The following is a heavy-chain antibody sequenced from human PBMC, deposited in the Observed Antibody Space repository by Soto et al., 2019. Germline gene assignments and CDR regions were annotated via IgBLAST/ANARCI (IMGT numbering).Heavy chain of an antibody. CDR1: GFNFDVYA. J-gene: IGHJ4*02. V-gene: IGHV3-23*01. CDR3: AKEEGGYYFDY. CDR2: FSSTGGST. Sequence: EVPLLESGGGLVQPGGSLRLSCVASGFNFDVYAMSWVRQAPGKGLEWVSSFSSTGGSTYYAASVKGRFTISRDNSRKTLYLEMSSLRAEDTALYFCAKEEGGYYFDYWGRGTLVSVSS.